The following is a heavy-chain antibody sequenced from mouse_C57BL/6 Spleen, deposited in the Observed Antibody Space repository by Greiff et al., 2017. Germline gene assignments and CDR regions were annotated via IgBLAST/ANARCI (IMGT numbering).Heavy chain of an antibody. V-gene: IGHV1-53*01. D-gene: IGHD2-2*01. CDR1: GYTFTSYW. CDR2: INPSNGGT. J-gene: IGHJ1*03. Sequence: QVQLQQPGTELVKPGASVKLSCKASGYTFTSYWMHWVKQRPGQGLEWIGNINPSNGGTNYNEKFKSKATLTVDKSSSTAYMQHSGLTSEDSAVYYCATYGYDGYFDVWGTGTTVTVSS. CDR3: ATYGYDGYFDV.